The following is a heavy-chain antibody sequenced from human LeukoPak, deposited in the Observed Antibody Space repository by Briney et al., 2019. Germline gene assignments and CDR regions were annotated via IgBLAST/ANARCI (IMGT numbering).Heavy chain of an antibody. CDR2: IRYDGSIK. Sequence: PGGSLRLSCAASGFTFSTYGMHWVRQAPGKGLGWVSFIRYDGSIKYYADSVEGRFTISRDNSKDTLYLQMNSLRAEDTAVYYCAKDSYGSGTYPAYFDYWGQGTLVTVSS. J-gene: IGHJ4*02. CDR3: AKDSYGSGTYPAYFDY. V-gene: IGHV3-30*02. CDR1: GFTFSTYG. D-gene: IGHD3-10*01.